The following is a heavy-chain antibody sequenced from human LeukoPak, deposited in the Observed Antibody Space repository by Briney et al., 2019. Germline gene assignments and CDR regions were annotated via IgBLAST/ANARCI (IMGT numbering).Heavy chain of an antibody. V-gene: IGHV4-30-4*07. Sequence: PSQTLSLTCAVSGDSIKSVGYSWSWIRQPPGKRLEWLGYVYQSGNANYNPSLNSRLTISVDTSRNEFSLKLTSVTAADTAVYYCARIGRNYRRSSASWYYFDNWGQGTLVTVSS. CDR2: VYQSGNA. J-gene: IGHJ4*02. CDR1: GDSIKSVGYS. CDR3: ARIGRNYRRSSASWYYFDN. D-gene: IGHD2-2*01.